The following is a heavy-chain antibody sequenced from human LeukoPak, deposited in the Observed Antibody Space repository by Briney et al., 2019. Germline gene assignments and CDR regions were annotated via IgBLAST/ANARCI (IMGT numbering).Heavy chain of an antibody. CDR1: GGSISSYY. D-gene: IGHD6-13*01. J-gene: IGHJ5*02. CDR3: ARETIAAAGPGGGSINSFDP. V-gene: IGHV4-4*07. Sequence: PSETLSLTCTVSGGSISSYYWSWIRQPAGKGLEWIGRIYTSGSTNYNPSLKRRVTMSVDTSKNQFSLKLSSVTAADTAVYYCARETIAAAGPGGGSINSFDPWGQGTLVTVSS. CDR2: IYTSGST.